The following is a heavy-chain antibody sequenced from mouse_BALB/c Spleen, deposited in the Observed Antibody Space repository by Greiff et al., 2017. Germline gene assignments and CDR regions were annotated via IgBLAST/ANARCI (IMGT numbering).Heavy chain of an antibody. J-gene: IGHJ3*01. CDR1: GFTFSSYG. Sequence: EVQVVESGGDLVKPGGSLKLSCAASGFTFSSYGMSWVRQTPDKRLEWVATISSGGSYTYYPDSVKGRFTISRDNAKNTLYLQMSSLKSEDTAMYYCARHRDYDVWFAYWGQGTLVTVSA. V-gene: IGHV5-6*01. CDR3: ARHRDYDVWFAY. CDR2: ISSGGSYT. D-gene: IGHD2-4*01.